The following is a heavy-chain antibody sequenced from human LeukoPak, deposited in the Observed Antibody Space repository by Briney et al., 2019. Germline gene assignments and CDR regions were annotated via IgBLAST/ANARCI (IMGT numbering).Heavy chain of an antibody. D-gene: IGHD6-6*01. J-gene: IGHJ4*02. CDR2: IHQEGRTK. CDR1: GFTFNTFW. Sequence: PGRSLRLSCAASGFTFNTFWMTWLRQAPGKGLEWVANIHQEGRTKYYADSVKGRFTISRDNANNALNLQINSLRAEDTALYYCARGDGTSSGLYFHYWGRGTLVTVSS. V-gene: IGHV3-7*01. CDR3: ARGDGTSSGLYFHY.